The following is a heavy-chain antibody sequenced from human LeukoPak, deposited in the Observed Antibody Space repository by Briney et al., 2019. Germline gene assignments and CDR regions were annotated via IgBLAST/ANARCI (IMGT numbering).Heavy chain of an antibody. CDR2: IYTGETT. CDR3: ARTTFYFDY. CDR1: GGAINSGHCY. D-gene: IGHD4-17*01. J-gene: IGHJ4*02. Sequence: PSETLSLTCTVAGGAINSGHCYWSWIRQPAGKGLEWIGRIYTGETTTYNPSLKSRVTISLDTSKNQFSLTLSSVTAADTAVYYCARTTFYFDYWGQGTLVTVSS. V-gene: IGHV4-61*02.